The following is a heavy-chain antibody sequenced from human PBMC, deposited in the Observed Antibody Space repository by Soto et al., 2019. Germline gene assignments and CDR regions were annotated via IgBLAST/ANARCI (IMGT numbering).Heavy chain of an antibody. D-gene: IGHD3-16*01. CDR3: ARVRPRVPYAYGSSPYTFQKWSEP. J-gene: IGHJ5*02. Sequence: PSETLSLTCAVSAYSLSSGYYWGCPRQPPGPGLEWIGSIYHGRSTYYTPPLKSRVTLPIDMTNNHASLILNSVTAADTDVYYSARVRPRVPYAYGSSPYTFQKWSEPRGQGTMVTVAS. CDR1: AYSLSSGYY. V-gene: IGHV4-38-2*01. CDR2: IYHGRST.